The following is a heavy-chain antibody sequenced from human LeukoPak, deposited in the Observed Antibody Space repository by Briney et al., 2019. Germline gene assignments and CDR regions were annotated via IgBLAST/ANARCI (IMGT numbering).Heavy chain of an antibody. J-gene: IGHJ3*02. CDR2: ISSSSSYI. V-gene: IGHV3-21*01. CDR1: GFTFSSYS. Sequence: GGSLRLSCAASGFTFSSYSMNWVRQAPGKGLEWVSSISSSSSYIYYADSVKGRFTISRDNAKNSLYLQMNSLRAEDTAVYYCARDIVATSGDAFDIWGRGTMVTVSS. CDR3: ARDIVATSGDAFDI. D-gene: IGHD5-12*01.